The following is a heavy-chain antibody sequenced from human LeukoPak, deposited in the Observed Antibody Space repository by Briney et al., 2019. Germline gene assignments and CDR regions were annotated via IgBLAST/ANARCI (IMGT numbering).Heavy chain of an antibody. CDR3: AKWGPYFVGDYCPALYS. V-gene: IGHV3-7*01. CDR2: INQDGSKK. D-gene: IGHD2-21*02. CDR1: RFTFSNYW. Sequence: PGGSLRLSCVASRFTFSNYWMSWVRQAPGKGLEWVANINQDGSKKRYADSMKGRFTISRDNAKESLYLQLNSLRAEDTAVYYCAKWGPYFVGDYCPALYSWGPGTLVTVSS. J-gene: IGHJ4*02.